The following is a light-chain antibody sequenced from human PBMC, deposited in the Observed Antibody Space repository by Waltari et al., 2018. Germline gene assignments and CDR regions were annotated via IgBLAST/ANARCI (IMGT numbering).Light chain of an antibody. CDR2: KTS. CDR1: QSVSSF. Sequence: DIQMTQSPSTLSASVGDIVTITCRASQSVSSFFAWYRPKPGRAPNLLIYKTSTLESGVPARFSGSGSETEFTLTISSLQPDDFATYYCHQYYSLPFTFGPGTKVDV. J-gene: IGKJ3*01. V-gene: IGKV1-5*03. CDR3: HQYYSLPFT.